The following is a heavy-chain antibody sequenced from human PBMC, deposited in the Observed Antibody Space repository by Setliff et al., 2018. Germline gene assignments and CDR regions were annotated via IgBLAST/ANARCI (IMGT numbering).Heavy chain of an antibody. J-gene: IGHJ4*02. Sequence: ASVKVSCKASGYTFTGYYMHWVRQAPGQGLEWMGWINPNSGGTNYAQKFQGRVTMTRDTSISTAYMKLSRLRSDDTAVYYCARDGASSGDHLFDYWGQGTLVTVSS. D-gene: IGHD1-1*01. CDR3: ARDGASSGDHLFDY. CDR1: GYTFTGYY. CDR2: INPNSGGT. V-gene: IGHV1-2*02.